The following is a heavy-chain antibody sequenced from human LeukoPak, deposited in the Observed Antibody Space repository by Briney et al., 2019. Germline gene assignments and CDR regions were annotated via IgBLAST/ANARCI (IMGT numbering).Heavy chain of an antibody. CDR3: ARVKDYSNYGEAFDI. D-gene: IGHD4-11*01. V-gene: IGHV4-31*03. CDR2: IYYSGST. CDR1: GGSISSGGYY. J-gene: IGHJ3*02. Sequence: SETLSLTCTVSGGSISSGGYYRSWIRQHPGKGLEWIGYIYYSGSTYYNPSLKSRVTISVDTSKNQFSLKLSSVTAADTAVYYCARVKDYSNYGEAFDIWGQGTMVTVSS.